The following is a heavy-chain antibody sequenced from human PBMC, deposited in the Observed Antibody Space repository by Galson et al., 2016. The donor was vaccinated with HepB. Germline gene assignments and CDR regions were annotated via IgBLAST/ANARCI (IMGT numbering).Heavy chain of an antibody. J-gene: IGHJ6*04. D-gene: IGHD3-3*01. V-gene: IGHV3-11*01. CDR2: ISGDSDIL. CDR1: GFMFSDFF. Sequence: SLRLSCAASGFMFSDFFMSWIRQAPGKGPEWVSYISGDSDILYYGESVKGRFTISRDNTRKVVYLQMNSLRGEDTAVYYCARAGSIFGVYDYYRMDVWGKGTTVTVSS. CDR3: ARAGSIFGVYDYYRMDV.